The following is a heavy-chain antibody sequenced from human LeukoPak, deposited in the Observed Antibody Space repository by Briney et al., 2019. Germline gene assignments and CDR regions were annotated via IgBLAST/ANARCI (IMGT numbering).Heavy chain of an antibody. D-gene: IGHD2-2*01. Sequence: SVKVSCKASGGTFSSYAISWVRQAPGQGLEWMGGIIPIFGTANYAQKFQGRVTITTDESTSTAYMELSSLRSEDTAVYYCARSVRVVPAATYYYYYMGVWGKGTTVTVSS. V-gene: IGHV1-69*05. J-gene: IGHJ6*03. CDR1: GGTFSSYA. CDR3: ARSVRVVPAATYYYYYMGV. CDR2: IIPIFGTA.